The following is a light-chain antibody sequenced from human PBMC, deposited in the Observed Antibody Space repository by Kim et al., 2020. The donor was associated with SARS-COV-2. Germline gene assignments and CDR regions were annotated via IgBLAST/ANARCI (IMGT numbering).Light chain of an antibody. J-gene: IGKJ1*01. CDR3: QQRGNWPLT. CDR2: ETF. CDR1: NVVGSS. V-gene: IGKV3-11*01. Sequence: GERATHSSRARNVVGSSVAWYQQKPGQAPRLLIYETFSRATGIPDRFSGSGSGTDFTLTISSLEPEDFAIYYCQQRGNWPLTFGQGTKVDIK.